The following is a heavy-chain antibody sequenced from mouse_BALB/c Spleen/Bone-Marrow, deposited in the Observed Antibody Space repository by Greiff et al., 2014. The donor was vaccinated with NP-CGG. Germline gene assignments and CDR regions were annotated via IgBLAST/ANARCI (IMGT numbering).Heavy chain of an antibody. Sequence: VQLKESGPELVKPGASVKISCKASGYSFTGYFMNWVMQSHGKSLEWIGRINPYNGDTFYNQTFKGKATLTVDKSSSTAHMAHRSLGSEESAVKYCARSGDCGSRDIDYWGQGTTLTVSS. CDR3: ARSGDCGSRDIDY. CDR2: INPYNGDT. CDR1: GYSFTGYF. D-gene: IGHD1-1*01. V-gene: IGHV1-20*02. J-gene: IGHJ2*01.